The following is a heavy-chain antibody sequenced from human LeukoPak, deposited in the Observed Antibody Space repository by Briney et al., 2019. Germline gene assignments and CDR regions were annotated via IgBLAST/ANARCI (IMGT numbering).Heavy chain of an antibody. CDR1: GYTFSTYW. D-gene: IGHD1-1*01. CDR3: ARSGGGTTGRGFDH. CDR2: IYPGDSDT. V-gene: IGHV5-51*01. J-gene: IGHJ4*02. Sequence: LGESLKISCQASGYTFSTYWIAWVRQTPGKGLELMGIIYPGDSDTRWNPSFQGQVVISVEKSNNTAYLQWSSLKVSDAAMYYCARSGGGTTGRGFDHWGQGTLVTVSS.